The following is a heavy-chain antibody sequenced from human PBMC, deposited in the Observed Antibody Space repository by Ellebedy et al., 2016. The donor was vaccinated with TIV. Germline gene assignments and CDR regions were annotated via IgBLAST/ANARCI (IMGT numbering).Heavy chain of an antibody. Sequence: GESLKISCAASGVTVSSDFTSWVRQAPGKGLEWVSIIYSGGSTYYADSVKGRFTISRDNSKNTLYLQMNSLRAEDTAVYYCARDVATIPLMVSGYGMDVWGRGTTVTVSS. CDR1: GVTVSSDF. J-gene: IGHJ6*02. CDR2: IYSGGST. V-gene: IGHV3-66*01. D-gene: IGHD2-8*01. CDR3: ARDVATIPLMVSGYGMDV.